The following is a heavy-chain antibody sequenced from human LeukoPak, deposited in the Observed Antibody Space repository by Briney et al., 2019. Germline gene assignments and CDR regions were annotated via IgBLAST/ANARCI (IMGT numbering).Heavy chain of an antibody. CDR3: AKDIGSGWLDQIFDY. Sequence: GGSLRLSCAASGFTFSSYAMSWVRQAPGKGLEWVSAISGSGGSTYYADSVNGRFAISRDNSKNTLYLQMNSLRAEDTAVYYCAKDIGSGWLDQIFDYWGQGTLVTVSS. J-gene: IGHJ4*02. V-gene: IGHV3-23*01. D-gene: IGHD6-19*01. CDR2: ISGSGGST. CDR1: GFTFSSYA.